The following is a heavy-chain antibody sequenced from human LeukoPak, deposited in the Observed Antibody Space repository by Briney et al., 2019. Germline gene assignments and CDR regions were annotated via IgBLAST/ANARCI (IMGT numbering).Heavy chain of an antibody. Sequence: GGSLRLSCAASGFTFSYYNMNWVRQAPGRGLEWVSTISSSSNYIYYADSVKGRFTISGDNAKNSLYLQMNSLRAEDTAVYYCARDGGGYNYGYYYYFMDVWGQGTTVTVSS. CDR2: ISSSSNYI. V-gene: IGHV3-21*01. CDR3: ARDGGGYNYGYYYYFMDV. CDR1: GFTFSYYN. D-gene: IGHD5-18*01. J-gene: IGHJ6*02.